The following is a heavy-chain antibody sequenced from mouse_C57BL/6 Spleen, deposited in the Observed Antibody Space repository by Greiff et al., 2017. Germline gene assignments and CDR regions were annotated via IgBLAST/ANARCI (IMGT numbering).Heavy chain of an antibody. Sequence: EVKLMESGGGLVQPGGSLKLSCAASGFTFSDYYMYWVRQTPEKRLEWVAYISNGGGSTYYPDTGKGRFTISRDNAKNTLYLQMSRLKSEDTAMYYCARWLRGGYYFDYWGQGTTLTVSS. CDR1: GFTFSDYY. V-gene: IGHV5-12*01. D-gene: IGHD2-2*01. J-gene: IGHJ2*01. CDR3: ARWLRGGYYFDY. CDR2: ISNGGGST.